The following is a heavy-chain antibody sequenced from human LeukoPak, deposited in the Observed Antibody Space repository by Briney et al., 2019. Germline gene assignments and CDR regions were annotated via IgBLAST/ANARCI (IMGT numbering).Heavy chain of an antibody. CDR3: ARDRNSPAKYYFDY. CDR1: GFTFNAYA. J-gene: IGHJ4*02. V-gene: IGHV3-30*01. CDR2: VSNDGRDK. Sequence: TGGSLRLSCAASGFTFNAYAMHWVRQAPGKGLEWVAVVSNDGRDKHYADSVKGRSTISRDNSENTLYLQMNTLRAEDTAVYYCARDRNSPAKYYFDYWGQGTLVTVSS. D-gene: IGHD1-14*01.